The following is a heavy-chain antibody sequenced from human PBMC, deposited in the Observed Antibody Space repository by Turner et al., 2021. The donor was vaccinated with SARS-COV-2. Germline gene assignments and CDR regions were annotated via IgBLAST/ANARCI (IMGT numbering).Heavy chain of an antibody. D-gene: IGHD3-9*01. CDR3: ARDLNYYGMDV. J-gene: IGHJ6*02. Sequence: EVQLVKSGGGLVQPGGSLSLSCAASGFTVSSNYMSWVRQAPGKGLEWVSLIYSGGSTYYADSVKGRFTIARHNSKNTLYLQMNSLRAEDTAVYYCARDLNYYGMDVWGQGTTVTVSS. V-gene: IGHV3-53*04. CDR2: IYSGGST. CDR1: GFTVSSNY.